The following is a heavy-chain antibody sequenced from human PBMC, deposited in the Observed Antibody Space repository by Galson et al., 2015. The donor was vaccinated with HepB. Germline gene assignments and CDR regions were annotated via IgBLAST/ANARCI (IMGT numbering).Heavy chain of an antibody. CDR1: GFTFSSYW. Sequence: SLRLSCAGSGFTFSSYWINWVRQAPGKGLEWVAVISYDGSNKYYADSVKGRFTISRDNSKNTLYLQMNSLRAEDTAVYYCARVGGSGSHHYWGQGTLVTVSS. J-gene: IGHJ4*02. CDR3: ARVGGSGSHHY. D-gene: IGHD6-19*01. V-gene: IGHV3-30-3*01. CDR2: ISYDGSNK.